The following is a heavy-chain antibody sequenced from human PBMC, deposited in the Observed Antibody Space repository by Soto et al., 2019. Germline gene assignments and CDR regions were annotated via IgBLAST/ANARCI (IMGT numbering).Heavy chain of an antibody. CDR1: GGSISSYY. CDR2: IYTSGST. J-gene: IGHJ3*02. V-gene: IGHV4-4*07. CDR3: ARDRITLANDAFDI. Sequence: SETLSLTCTVSGGSISSYYWSWIRQPAGKGLEWIGRIYTSGSTNYNPSLKSRVTMSVDTSKNQFSLNLSSVTAAADTAVYYCARDRITLANDAFDIWGQGTMVTGSS. D-gene: IGHD3-10*01.